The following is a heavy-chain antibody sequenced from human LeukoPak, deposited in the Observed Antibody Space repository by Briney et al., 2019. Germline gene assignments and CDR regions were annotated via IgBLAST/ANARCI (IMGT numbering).Heavy chain of an antibody. J-gene: IGHJ4*02. D-gene: IGHD4-11*01. V-gene: IGHV1-69*05. Sequence: SVKVSCKASGGTFSSYAISWARQAPGQGLEWMGRIIPIFGTANYAQKFQGRVTITTDESTSTAYMELSSLRSEDTAVYYCARDRDDYSNYVVSDYWGQGTLVTVSS. CDR1: GGTFSSYA. CDR2: IIPIFGTA. CDR3: ARDRDDYSNYVVSDY.